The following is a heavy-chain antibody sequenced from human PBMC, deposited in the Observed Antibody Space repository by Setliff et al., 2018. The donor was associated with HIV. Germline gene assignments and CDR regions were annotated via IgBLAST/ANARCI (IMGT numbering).Heavy chain of an antibody. CDR1: GFTFSTYA. CDR3: ARHPWERLWYFDY. V-gene: IGHV3-23*01. CDR2: IVGSGAAK. Sequence: GGSLRLSCAASGFTFSTYAMSWVRRAPGKGLEWVSGIVGSGAAKYYADSVKGRFTISRDTSKNTLYLQMNSLRAEDTAIYYCARHPWERLWYFDYRGQGTLVTVSS. D-gene: IGHD1-1*01. J-gene: IGHJ4*02.